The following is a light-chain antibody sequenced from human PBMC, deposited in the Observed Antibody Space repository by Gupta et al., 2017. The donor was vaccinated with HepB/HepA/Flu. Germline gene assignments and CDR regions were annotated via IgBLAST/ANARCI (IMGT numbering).Light chain of an antibody. J-gene: IGLJ3*02. CDR3: RRYYGGAQPLCV. V-gene: IGLV7-43*01. CDR2: STS. CDR1: TGAVTSGYY. Sequence: QTVVTHEHSLTVSPGGTITHTCAPLTGAVTSGYYPYWFQQQPGQAPRPLIYSTSNKHSWTPARCSGSLLGGKAALTLSGVQPEDEAEYYCRRYYGGAQPLCVFGGGTKLTVL.